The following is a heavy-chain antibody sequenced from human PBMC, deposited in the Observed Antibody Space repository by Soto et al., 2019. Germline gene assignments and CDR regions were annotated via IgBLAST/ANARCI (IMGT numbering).Heavy chain of an antibody. D-gene: IGHD5-18*01. CDR2: IYYSGST. J-gene: IGHJ4*02. Sequence: QVQLQESGPGLVKPSQTLSLTCTVSGGSISSGDYYWRWIRQAPGKGLECIGYIYYSGSTYYNPSLKSRVTISVDTSKNQFSLKPSSVTAADTAVYYCASNSYGYTFYDYFGQVTLVTVSS. CDR3: ASNSYGYTFYDY. CDR1: GGSISSGDYY. V-gene: IGHV4-30-4*01.